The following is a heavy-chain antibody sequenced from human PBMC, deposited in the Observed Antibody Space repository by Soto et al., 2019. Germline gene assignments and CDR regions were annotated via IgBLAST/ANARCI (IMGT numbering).Heavy chain of an antibody. Sequence: QVQLQESGPGLVKPSGTLSLTCDVSSGSMNSGHWWSWVRQPPGKGLEWVGHIHRSGATNYNPCLRSRVAISLDESKNQFSLKLNSVTAADTAVYYCARVGLRWYFDFWGRGTLVTVSS. CDR2: IHRSGAT. D-gene: IGHD3-16*01. J-gene: IGHJ2*01. CDR3: ARVGLRWYFDF. CDR1: SGSMNSGHW. V-gene: IGHV4-4*02.